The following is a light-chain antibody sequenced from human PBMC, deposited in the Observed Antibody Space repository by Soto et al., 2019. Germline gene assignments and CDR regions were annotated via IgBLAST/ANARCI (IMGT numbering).Light chain of an antibody. Sequence: QSVLTQPPSASGTPGQRVTISCSGSSSNIGSNYVYWYQQLPGTAPKLLIYSNNQRPSGVPDRFSGSKSGTSASLAISGLRPEDEADYYCAAWDDSLSGYVFGTGTKVTVL. CDR3: AAWDDSLSGYV. CDR1: SSNIGSNY. J-gene: IGLJ1*01. CDR2: SNN. V-gene: IGLV1-47*02.